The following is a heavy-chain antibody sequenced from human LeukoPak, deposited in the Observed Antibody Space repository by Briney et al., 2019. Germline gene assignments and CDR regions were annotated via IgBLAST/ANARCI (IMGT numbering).Heavy chain of an antibody. CDR1: GGSISSSGDY. CDR3: ARGKITMVRGVIRVWFDP. CDR2: INHSGST. V-gene: IGHV4-39*07. D-gene: IGHD3-10*01. J-gene: IGHJ5*02. Sequence: SETLSLTCTVSGGSISSSGDYWSWIRQPPGKGLEWIGEINHSGSTNYNPSLKSRVTISVDTSKNQFSLKLSSVTAADTAVYYCARGKITMVRGVIRVWFDPWGQGTLVTVSS.